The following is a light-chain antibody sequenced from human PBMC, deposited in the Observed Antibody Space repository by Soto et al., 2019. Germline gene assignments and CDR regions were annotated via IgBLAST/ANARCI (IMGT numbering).Light chain of an antibody. CDR2: EVS. V-gene: IGLV2-8*01. J-gene: IGLJ1*01. CDR3: SSFAGTNNFV. Sequence: QSVLTQPPSASGSPGQSVTISCTGTSSDVGGYDYVSWYQQHPGKAPKLMIYEVSVRPSGVPDRFSGSKPGNTASLTVSGLQAEDDADYYCSSFAGTNNFVFGTGTKVTVL. CDR1: SSDVGGYDY.